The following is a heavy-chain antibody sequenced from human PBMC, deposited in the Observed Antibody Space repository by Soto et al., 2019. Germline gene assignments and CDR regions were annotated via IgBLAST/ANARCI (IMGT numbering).Heavy chain of an antibody. CDR1: GGSISSSSYY. V-gene: IGHV4-39*01. CDR2: IYYSGST. J-gene: IGHJ5*02. CDR3: VIGVNWFDP. Sequence: SGTLSLTCTVSGGSISSSSYYWGWIRQPPGKGLEWIGSIYYSGSTYYNPSLKSRVTISVDTSKNQFSLKLSSVTAADTAVYYCVIGVNWFDPWGQGTLVTVSS.